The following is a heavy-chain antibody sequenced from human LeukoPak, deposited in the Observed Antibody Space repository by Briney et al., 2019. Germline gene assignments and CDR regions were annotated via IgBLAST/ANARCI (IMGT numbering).Heavy chain of an antibody. D-gene: IGHD1-1*01. V-gene: IGHV1-3*01. J-gene: IGHJ6*02. Sequence: ASVKVSCKASGYTFTSYAMHWVRQAPGQRLEWMGRINAGNGNTKYSQKFQGRVTITRDTSASTAYMELSSLRSEDTAVYYCARRNVGDYYYGMDVWGQGTTVTVSS. CDR2: INAGNGNT. CDR3: ARRNVGDYYYGMDV. CDR1: GYTFTSYA.